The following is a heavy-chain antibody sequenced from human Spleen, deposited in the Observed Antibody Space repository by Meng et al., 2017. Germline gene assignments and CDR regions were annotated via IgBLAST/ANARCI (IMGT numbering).Heavy chain of an antibody. D-gene: IGHD3-10*01. J-gene: IGHJ4*02. CDR2: ISYDGSNK. CDR1: GFTFSSYA. V-gene: IGHV3-30*01. Sequence: GGSLRLSCAASGFTFSSYAMHWVRQAPGKGLEWVAVISYDGSNKYYADSVKGRFTISRDNSKNTLYLQMNSLRAEDTAVYYCARARGARGSGSFYFDYWGQGTLVTVSS. CDR3: ARARGARGSGSFYFDY.